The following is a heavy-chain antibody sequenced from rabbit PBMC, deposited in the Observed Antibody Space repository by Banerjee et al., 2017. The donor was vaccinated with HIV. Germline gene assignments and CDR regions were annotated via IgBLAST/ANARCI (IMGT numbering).Heavy chain of an antibody. CDR2: IYTGSSGSA. J-gene: IGHJ4*01. D-gene: IGHD4-1*01. V-gene: IGHV1S40*01. Sequence: QSLEESGGDLVQPEGSLTLTCKASGFSFSSGYYMCWVRQAPGKGLEVIACIYTGSSGSAYYANWVNGRFTISKTSSTTVTLQMTSLTAADTATYFCARAAGVQDFNLWGQGTLVTVS. CDR3: ARAAGVQDFNL. CDR1: GFSFSSGYY.